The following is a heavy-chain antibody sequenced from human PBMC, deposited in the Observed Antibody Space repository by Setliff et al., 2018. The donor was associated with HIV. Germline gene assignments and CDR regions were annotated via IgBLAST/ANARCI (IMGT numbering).Heavy chain of an antibody. J-gene: IGHJ4*02. CDR1: GGSFSGYY. D-gene: IGHD4-17*01. CDR3: ARAAAGNTGPFDL. Sequence: SETLSLTCAVYGGSFSGYYWSWSRQPQGKGLEWIGEINHSGSTNYNPSLKSRVTISVDTSKNQFSLKLTYVTASDTAVYYCARAAAGNTGPFDLWGQGSPVTVSS. CDR2: INHSGST. V-gene: IGHV4-34*01.